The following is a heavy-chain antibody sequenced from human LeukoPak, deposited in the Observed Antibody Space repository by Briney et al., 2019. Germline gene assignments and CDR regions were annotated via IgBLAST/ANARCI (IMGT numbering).Heavy chain of an antibody. J-gene: IGHJ2*01. Sequence: GGSLRLSCAVSGFTVSTNYMNWVRQAPGKGLEWVSVIYSAGSTYYADSVKGRFTISRDNSKNTLYLQMNSLRAEDTAVYYCAREGVRGNWYFDLWGRGTLVTVSS. CDR1: GFTVSTNY. CDR3: AREGVRGNWYFDL. V-gene: IGHV3-66*01. CDR2: IYSAGST. D-gene: IGHD1-14*01.